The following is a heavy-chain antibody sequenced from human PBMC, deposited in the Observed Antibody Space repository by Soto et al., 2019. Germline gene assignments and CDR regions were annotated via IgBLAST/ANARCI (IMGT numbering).Heavy chain of an antibody. CDR3: AKDPCGGDCYEYFQH. V-gene: IGHV3-53*01. Sequence: GGSLRLSCATSGFTVSTNFMNWVRQAPGKGLEWVSVIFPGGSTYYSDSVKGRFTISRDISKNTVYLQMNSLRAEDTAVYYCAKDPCGGDCYEYFQHWGQGTLVTVSS. CDR1: GFTVSTNF. J-gene: IGHJ1*01. D-gene: IGHD2-21*02. CDR2: IFPGGST.